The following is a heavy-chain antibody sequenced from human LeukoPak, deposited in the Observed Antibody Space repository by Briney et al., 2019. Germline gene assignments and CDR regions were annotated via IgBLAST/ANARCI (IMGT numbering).Heavy chain of an antibody. D-gene: IGHD6-25*01. Sequence: SGPALVKPTQTLTLTCTFSGFSLRTSGMCVSWIRQPPGKALEWLALIDWDDDKCYSTSLKTRLPISKDTSKNPVVITMPDMDPVDTATYYCARGWQRPTTYFDYWGQGPLVTVSS. CDR2: IDWDDDK. V-gene: IGHV2-70*13. CDR3: ARGWQRPTTYFDY. J-gene: IGHJ4*02. CDR1: GFSLRTSGMC.